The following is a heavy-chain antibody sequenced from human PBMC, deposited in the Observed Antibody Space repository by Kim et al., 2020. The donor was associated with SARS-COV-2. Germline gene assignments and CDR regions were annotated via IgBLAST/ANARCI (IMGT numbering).Heavy chain of an antibody. CDR3: ANYDVVTMIVVGG. J-gene: IGHJ4*02. V-gene: IGHV3-23*01. Sequence: YPDSVKGRFTISRDNSKNTLYLQMNSLRAEDTAVYYCANYDVVTMIVVGGWGQGTLVTVSS. D-gene: IGHD3-22*01.